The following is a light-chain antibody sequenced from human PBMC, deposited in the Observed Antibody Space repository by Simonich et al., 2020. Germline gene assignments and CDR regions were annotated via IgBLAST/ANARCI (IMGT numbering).Light chain of an antibody. CDR3: QSADSSGTIV. Sequence: SYELTQPPSVSVSPGQTARITCSGDALPKQYAYWYQQKPGQAPVLVIYKASERPSGIPGRFAGSSSGTTVTLTISGVQAEDEADYYCQSADSSGTIVFGGGTKLTVL. V-gene: IGLV3-25*03. CDR2: KAS. CDR1: ALPKQY. J-gene: IGLJ2*01.